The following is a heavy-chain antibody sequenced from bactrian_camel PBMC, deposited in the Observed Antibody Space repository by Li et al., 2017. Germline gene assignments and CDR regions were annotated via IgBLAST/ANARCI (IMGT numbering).Heavy chain of an antibody. J-gene: IGHJ6*01. CDR3: GELGSGGY. V-gene: IGHV3S63*01. CDR1: SDRTLT. Sequence: QVQLVESGGGSVQAGASLRLVCTGFSDRTLTLTWFRQAPGKEREAVASICIYGHFPNYADSVKGRFTISRDNAKKSVYLELSSLVTEDTATYFCGELGSGGYWGQGTQVTV. CDR2: ICIYGHFP.